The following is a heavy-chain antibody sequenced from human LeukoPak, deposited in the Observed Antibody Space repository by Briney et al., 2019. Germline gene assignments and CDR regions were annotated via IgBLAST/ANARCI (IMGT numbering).Heavy chain of an antibody. CDR2: ISSRGGAI. CDR3: AKLTEVAPTRPQGFDL. D-gene: IGHD5-12*01. CDR1: GFIISSYE. V-gene: IGHV3-48*03. J-gene: IGHJ2*01. Sequence: PGGSLRLSCAASGFIISSYEMDWVRQAPGKGLEWVSDISSRGGAIYYADSLKGRFTISIDNAKNSLYLQMNSRRAEDTAVYYCAKLTEVAPTRPQGFDLWGRGTLVTVSS.